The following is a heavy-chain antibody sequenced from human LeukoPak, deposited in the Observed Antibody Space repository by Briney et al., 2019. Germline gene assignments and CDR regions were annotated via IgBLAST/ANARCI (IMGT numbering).Heavy chain of an antibody. J-gene: IGHJ3*02. CDR2: ISAYNGNT. CDR3: ARRSHGGSYGGARWDAFDI. V-gene: IGHV1-18*01. CDR1: GYTFTSYG. D-gene: IGHD1-26*01. Sequence: GASVKVSCKASGYTFTSYGISWVRQAPGQGLEWMGWISAYNGNTNYAQKLQGRVTMTTDTSTSTAYMELRSLRSDDTAVYYCARRSHGGSYGGARWDAFDIWGQGTMVTVSS.